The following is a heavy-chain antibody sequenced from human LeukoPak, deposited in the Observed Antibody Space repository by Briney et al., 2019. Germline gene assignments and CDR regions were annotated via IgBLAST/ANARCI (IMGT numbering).Heavy chain of an antibody. Sequence: ASVKVSCKASGYTFTGYYMHWVRQAPGQGLEWMGWISAYNGNTNYAQKLRGRVTMTTDTSTSTAYMELRSLRSDDTAVYYCARTLTGLFDYWGQGTLVTVSS. V-gene: IGHV1-18*04. CDR2: ISAYNGNT. CDR3: ARTLTGLFDY. CDR1: GYTFTGYY. D-gene: IGHD3-9*01. J-gene: IGHJ4*02.